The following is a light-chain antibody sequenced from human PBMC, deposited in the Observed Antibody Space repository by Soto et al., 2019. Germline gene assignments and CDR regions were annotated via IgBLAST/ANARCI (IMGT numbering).Light chain of an antibody. CDR3: QKYNSAPWT. Sequence: EIQMTQSPSTLSASAGDRVTITCRASQSLSTWLAWYQQRPGKPPKLVIYDASTLESGVPSRFSGGGSGTEFTLTISSLQPDDFATYYCQKYNSAPWTFGQGTKVEIK. CDR1: QSLSTW. J-gene: IGKJ1*01. V-gene: IGKV1-5*01. CDR2: DAS.